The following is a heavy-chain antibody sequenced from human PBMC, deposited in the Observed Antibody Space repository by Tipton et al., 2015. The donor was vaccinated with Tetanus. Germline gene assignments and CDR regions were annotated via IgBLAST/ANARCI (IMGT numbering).Heavy chain of an antibody. V-gene: IGHV4-59*01. J-gene: IGHJ3*02. CDR3: AREGRNAFDI. CDR2: IYYSGSI. Sequence: LRLSCTVSGGSISSYYWSWIRQPPGKGLEWIGYIYYSGSINYNPSLKSRVTISVDTSKNQFSLKLSSVTAADTAVYYCAREGRNAFDIWGQGTMVTVSS. CDR1: GGSISSYY.